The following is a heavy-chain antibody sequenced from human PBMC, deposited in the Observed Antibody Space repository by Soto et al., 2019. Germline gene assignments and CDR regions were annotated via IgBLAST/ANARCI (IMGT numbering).Heavy chain of an antibody. CDR1: GFTFSSYG. CDR2: IWYDGSNK. V-gene: IGHV3-33*01. CDR3: ARDPRGLNYYFDY. J-gene: IGHJ4*02. Sequence: PGGSLRLSCAASGFTFSSYGMHWVRQAPGKGLEWVAVIWYDGSNKYYADSVKGRFTISRDNSKNTLYLQMNSLRAEDTAVYYCARDPRGLNYYFDYWGQGTLVTVSS. D-gene: IGHD5-12*01.